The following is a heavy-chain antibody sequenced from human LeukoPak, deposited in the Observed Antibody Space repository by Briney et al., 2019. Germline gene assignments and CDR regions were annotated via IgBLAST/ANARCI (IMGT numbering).Heavy chain of an antibody. Sequence: AGSLRLSCAASGFTFSSYGMHWVRQAPGKGLEWVAVISYDGSNKYYADSVKGRLTISRDNSKNTLYLQMNSLRAEDTAVYYCAKGTLAAPNEYFQHWGQGTLVTVSS. CDR3: AKGTLAAPNEYFQH. J-gene: IGHJ1*01. D-gene: IGHD2-15*01. CDR2: ISYDGSNK. V-gene: IGHV3-30*18. CDR1: GFTFSSYG.